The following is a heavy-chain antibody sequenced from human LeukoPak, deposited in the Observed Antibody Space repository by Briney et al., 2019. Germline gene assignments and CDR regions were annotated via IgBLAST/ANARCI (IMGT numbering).Heavy chain of an antibody. CDR1: GFTFSSYA. J-gene: IGHJ4*02. CDR3: ARDRYYDILTGYYREAGSDY. Sequence: GGSLRLSCAASGFTFSSYAMHWVRQAPGKGLEWVAVISYDGSNKYYADSVKGRFTISRDNSKNTLYLQMNSLRAEDTAVYYCARDRYYDILTGYYREAGSDYWGQGTLVTVSS. V-gene: IGHV3-30-3*01. D-gene: IGHD3-9*01. CDR2: ISYDGSNK.